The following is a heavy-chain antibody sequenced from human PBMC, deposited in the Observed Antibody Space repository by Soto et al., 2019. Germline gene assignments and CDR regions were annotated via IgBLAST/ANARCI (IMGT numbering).Heavy chain of an antibody. D-gene: IGHD6-19*01. CDR1: GFTFSIYA. Sequence: PGGSLRLSCAASGFTFSIYAMSWVRQAPGKGLEWVSGISWNSGSIGYADSVKGRFTISRDNAKNSLYLQMNSLRAEDTALYYCAKALAIAVAGTGAFDIWGQGTMVTVSS. J-gene: IGHJ3*02. CDR2: ISWNSGSI. V-gene: IGHV3-9*01. CDR3: AKALAIAVAGTGAFDI.